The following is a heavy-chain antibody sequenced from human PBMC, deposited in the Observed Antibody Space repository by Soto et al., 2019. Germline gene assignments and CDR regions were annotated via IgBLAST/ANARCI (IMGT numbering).Heavy chain of an antibody. CDR1: DDSISSGGYY. D-gene: IGHD6-13*01. Sequence: SETLSLTCTVSDDSISSGGYYWSWIRQHPGKGLEWIGYIYGSGNINYNPSLKSRVTISVDTSKNQFSLKLSSVTAADTAVYYCARRYGAAADFWGQGILVTVSS. V-gene: IGHV4-61*08. J-gene: IGHJ4*02. CDR2: IYGSGNI. CDR3: ARRYGAAADF.